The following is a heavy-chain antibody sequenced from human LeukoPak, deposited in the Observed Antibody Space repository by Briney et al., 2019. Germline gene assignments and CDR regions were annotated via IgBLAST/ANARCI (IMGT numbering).Heavy chain of an antibody. D-gene: IGHD5-24*01. V-gene: IGHV3-74*01. CDR3: ARDKSYNLDC. CDR1: GFTFSSYW. CDR2: INSDGSSI. Sequence: PGGSLRLSCAASGFTFSSYWMLCVRQVPGKGLVWVSHINSDGSSITYADSVKGRFTISRDNAENTLHLQMDSLRAEDTSVYYCARDKSYNLDCWGQGTLVTVSS. J-gene: IGHJ4*02.